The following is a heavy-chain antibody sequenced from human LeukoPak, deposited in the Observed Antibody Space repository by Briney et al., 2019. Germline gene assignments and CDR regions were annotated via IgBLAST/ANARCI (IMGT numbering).Heavy chain of an antibody. D-gene: IGHD6-13*01. V-gene: IGHV4-31*03. Sequence: SETLSLTCTVSGGSISSGGYYWSWIRQHPGKGLEWIGYIYYSGSTYYNPSLKSRVTISVDTSKNQFSLKLSSVTAADTAVYYCARRTLIAAPGSYDYWGQGTLVTVSS. CDR3: ARRTLIAAPGSYDY. CDR2: IYYSGST. CDR1: GGSISSGGYY. J-gene: IGHJ4*02.